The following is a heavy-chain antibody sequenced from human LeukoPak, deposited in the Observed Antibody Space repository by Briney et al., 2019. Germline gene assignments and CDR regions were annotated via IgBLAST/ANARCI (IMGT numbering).Heavy chain of an antibody. CDR2: LFSSGST. V-gene: IGHV4-59*08. Sequence: SETLSLTCTVSGASISTYNWNWIRQPPGKGLEWLGSLFSSGSTNYNPSLKSRVTISVDTSKNQFSLKLSSVTAADTAVYYCARRAVVGSPARADNWFDPWGQGTLVTVSS. J-gene: IGHJ5*02. CDR3: ARRAVVGSPARADNWFDP. CDR1: GASISTYN. D-gene: IGHD2-2*01.